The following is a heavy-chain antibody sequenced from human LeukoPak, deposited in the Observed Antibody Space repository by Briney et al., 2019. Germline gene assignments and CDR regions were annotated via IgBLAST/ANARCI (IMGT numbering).Heavy chain of an antibody. V-gene: IGHV3-30*02. D-gene: IGHD3-10*01. Sequence: GGSLRLSCAASRFTFSSYGMHWVHQAPGKGLEWVAFIRNDGSNKYYADSVQGRFTISRDNSKNTLYLQMNSLRAEDTAVYYCAKDKGGNYYGSGSLNRWGQGTLVTVSS. CDR1: RFTFSSYG. CDR3: AKDKGGNYYGSGSLNR. J-gene: IGHJ4*02. CDR2: IRNDGSNK.